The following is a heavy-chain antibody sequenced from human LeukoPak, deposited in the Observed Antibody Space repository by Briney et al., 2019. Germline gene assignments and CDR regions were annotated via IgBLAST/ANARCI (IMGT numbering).Heavy chain of an antibody. Sequence: PGGSLRLSCAASGFTFSSYGMHWVRQAPGKGLDWVAVISNDGSKKYYADSVKGRFTISRDNAKNSLYLQMNSLRAEDTAVYYCARGSTYYDSSGQVPFDYWGQGTLVTVSS. CDR3: ARGSTYYDSSGQVPFDY. CDR1: GFTFSSYG. D-gene: IGHD3-22*01. J-gene: IGHJ4*02. V-gene: IGHV3-30*03. CDR2: ISNDGSKK.